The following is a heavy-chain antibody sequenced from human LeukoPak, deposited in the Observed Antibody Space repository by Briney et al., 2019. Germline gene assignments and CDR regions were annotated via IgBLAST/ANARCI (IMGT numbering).Heavy chain of an antibody. CDR2: ISSRSSTI. J-gene: IGHJ4*02. Sequence: GGSLRLSCAASGFPFRNYSMNWVRQAPGKGLEWISYISSRSSTIFYADSVKGRFTISRDNAKNSLYLQMNSLRAEDTAVYYCARSLSSRFSGPRRPYYFDYWGQGTLVTVSS. D-gene: IGHD3-16*02. CDR1: GFPFRNYS. V-gene: IGHV3-48*01. CDR3: ARSLSSRFSGPRRPYYFDY.